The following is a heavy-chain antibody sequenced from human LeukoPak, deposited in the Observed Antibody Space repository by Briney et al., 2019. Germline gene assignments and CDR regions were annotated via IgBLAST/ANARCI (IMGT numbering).Heavy chain of an antibody. Sequence: ASVKVSCKASGYIFTNYGISWLRQTPGQGLEWMGWIGVYNGNTKYAQNFQGRVTMTSDTFTSTAYMELRSLRSDDTAVYYCARDGPSNLQETTGWFDPWGQGTLVTVSS. J-gene: IGHJ5*02. D-gene: IGHD4-17*01. CDR1: GYIFTNYG. CDR2: IGVYNGNT. V-gene: IGHV1-18*01. CDR3: ARDGPSNLQETTGWFDP.